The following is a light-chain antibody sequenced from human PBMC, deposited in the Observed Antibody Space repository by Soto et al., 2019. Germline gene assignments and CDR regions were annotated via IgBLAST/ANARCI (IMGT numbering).Light chain of an antibody. V-gene: IGKV1-39*01. CDR1: QSISRN. J-gene: IGKJ5*01. CDR3: QQSYTTASIT. CDR2: AAS. Sequence: DIQMTQSPSSLSASVGDRVTITCRASQSISRNLNWYQHKPGKAPKLLIYAASSLQNGVPSRFSDGLTGTEFTLILSNLQPEDFETSYCQQSYTTASITFGQGTRLEIK.